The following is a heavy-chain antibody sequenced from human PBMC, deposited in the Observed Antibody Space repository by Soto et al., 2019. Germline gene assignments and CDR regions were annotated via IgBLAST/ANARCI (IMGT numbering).Heavy chain of an antibody. V-gene: IGHV1-3*01. CDR2: INAGNGNT. Sequence: VASVKVSCKASGYTFTSYAMHWVRQAPGQRLEWMGWINAGNGNTKYSQKFQGRVTITRDTSASTAYMELSSLRSEDTAVYYCARGYDILTGYGWFDPWGQGTLVTV. D-gene: IGHD3-9*01. J-gene: IGHJ5*02. CDR1: GYTFTSYA. CDR3: ARGYDILTGYGWFDP.